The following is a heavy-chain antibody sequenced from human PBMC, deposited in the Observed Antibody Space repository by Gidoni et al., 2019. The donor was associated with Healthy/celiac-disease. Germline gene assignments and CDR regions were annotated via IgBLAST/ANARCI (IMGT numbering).Heavy chain of an antibody. D-gene: IGHD4-17*01. CDR2: IILILGIA. V-gene: IGHV1-69*04. CDR1: VGTFGSYP. Sequence: QVQLVNSGAEVKTPGTSVKVPSTASVGTFGSYPISRVRQAPGRGREWMGRIILILGIANYAQEFQGRVTITADKSTSTAYMELSRLESEDTDVYYCARERFTGTPGSDYYYGMDVWGQGTTVTVSS. CDR3: ARERFTGTPGSDYYYGMDV. J-gene: IGHJ6*02.